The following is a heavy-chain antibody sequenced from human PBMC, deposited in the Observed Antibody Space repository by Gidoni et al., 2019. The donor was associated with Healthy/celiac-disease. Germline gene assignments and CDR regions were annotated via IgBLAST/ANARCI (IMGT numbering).Heavy chain of an antibody. V-gene: IGHV1-69*01. Sequence: QVQLVQSGAEVKNPGSSVKVSCKASGGTFSSYAISWVRQAPGQGLEWMGGIIPIFGTANYAQKFQGRVTITADESTSTAYMELSSLRSEDTAVYYCAREGGDIVVVPAAIYGLGSGMDVWGQGTTVTVSS. CDR1: GGTFSSYA. CDR3: AREGGDIVVVPAAIYGLGSGMDV. CDR2: IIPIFGTA. D-gene: IGHD2-2*02. J-gene: IGHJ6*02.